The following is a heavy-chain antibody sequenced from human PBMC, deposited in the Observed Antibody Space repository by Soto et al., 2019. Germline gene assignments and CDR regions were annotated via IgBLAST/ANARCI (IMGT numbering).Heavy chain of an antibody. CDR2: IYYSGST. Sequence: SETLSLTCTVSGGSISSSSYYWGWIRQPPGKGLEWIGSIYYSGSTYYNPSLKSRVTISVDTSKNQFSLKLSSVTAADTAVYYCARLGSTAAGWYYYGMDVWGQGTTVTV. V-gene: IGHV4-39*01. D-gene: IGHD6-13*01. CDR3: ARLGSTAAGWYYYGMDV. J-gene: IGHJ6*02. CDR1: GGSISSSSYY.